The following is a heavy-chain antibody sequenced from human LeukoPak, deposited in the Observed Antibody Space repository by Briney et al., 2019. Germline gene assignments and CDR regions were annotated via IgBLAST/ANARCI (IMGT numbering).Heavy chain of an antibody. J-gene: IGHJ3*02. V-gene: IGHV4-39*01. CDR3: ARHPYHNDYGDLDNAFDI. CDR1: GGSISSSSYY. CDR2: IYYSGST. D-gene: IGHD4-17*01. Sequence: SETLSLTCTVSGGSISSSSYYWGLIRQPPGKGLEWIGSIYYSGSTYYNPSLKSRVTISVDTSKNQFSLKLSSVTAAGTAVYYCARHPYHNDYGDLDNAFDIWGQGTMVTVSS.